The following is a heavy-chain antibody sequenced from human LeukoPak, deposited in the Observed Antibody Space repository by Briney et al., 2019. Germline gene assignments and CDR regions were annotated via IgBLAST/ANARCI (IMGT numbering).Heavy chain of an antibody. V-gene: IGHV4-38-2*01. CDR3: AEGGGGFLEWLPYNWFDP. D-gene: IGHD3-3*01. Sequence: SETLCLTCAVSGYYISSGYYWGWIRQPRGKGLEWIGSIYHSGSTYYNPSLKSRVTISVDTSKNQFSLKLSSVTAADTAVYYCAEGGGGFLEWLPYNWFDPWGQGTLVTVSS. CDR2: IYHSGST. J-gene: IGHJ5*02. CDR1: GYYISSGYY.